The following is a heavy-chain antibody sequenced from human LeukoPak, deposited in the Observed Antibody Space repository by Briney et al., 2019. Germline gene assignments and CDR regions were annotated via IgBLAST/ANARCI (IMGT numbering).Heavy chain of an antibody. CDR1: GFTFSSYG. Sequence: PGGSLRLSCAASGFTFSSYGMHWVRQAPGKGLEWVAFIRYDGSNKYYADSVKGRFTISRDNSKNTLYLQMNSLRAEDTAVYYCAKDLVVVAATRDSHYYYYYMDVWGKGTTVTVSS. D-gene: IGHD2-15*01. CDR2: IRYDGSNK. J-gene: IGHJ6*03. CDR3: AKDLVVVAATRDSHYYYYYMDV. V-gene: IGHV3-30*02.